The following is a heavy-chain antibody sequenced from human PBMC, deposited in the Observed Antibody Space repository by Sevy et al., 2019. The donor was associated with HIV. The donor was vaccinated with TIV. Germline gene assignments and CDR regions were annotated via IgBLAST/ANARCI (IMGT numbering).Heavy chain of an antibody. V-gene: IGHV5-10-1*01. D-gene: IGHD6-13*01. Sequence: GESLKISCKGSGYSFTSYWISWVRQMPGKGLEWMGRIDPSDSYTNYSPSFQGHVAISADKSISTAYLQWSSLKASDTARYYCARRVGIAAAGDYYYYYYMDVWGKGTTVTVSS. J-gene: IGHJ6*03. CDR1: GYSFTSYW. CDR3: ARRVGIAAAGDYYYYYYMDV. CDR2: IDPSDSYT.